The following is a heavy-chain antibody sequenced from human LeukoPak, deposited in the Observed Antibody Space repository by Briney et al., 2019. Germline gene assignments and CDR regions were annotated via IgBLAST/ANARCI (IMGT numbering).Heavy chain of an antibody. D-gene: IGHD5-12*01. CDR1: GGSISSCY. V-gene: IGHV4-59*01. Sequence: PSETLSLTCTVSGGSISSCYWSWIRQPPGKGLEWIGNVYYTGSTNYNPSLKSRVTISVDTSKNQFSLKLSSVTAADTAVYYCAREGYGGYGPGTFDYWGQGTLVTVSS. CDR3: AREGYGGYGPGTFDY. J-gene: IGHJ4*02. CDR2: VYYTGST.